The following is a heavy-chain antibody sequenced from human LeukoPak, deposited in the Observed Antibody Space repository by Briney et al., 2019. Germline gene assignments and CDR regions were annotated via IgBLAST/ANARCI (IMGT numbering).Heavy chain of an antibody. CDR1: GFSFSTYT. CDR3: AKTQNSWYVTSYNWFDP. V-gene: IGHV3-23*01. J-gene: IGHJ5*02. Sequence: PGGSLRLSCAASGFSFSTYTMRWVRQAPGKGLEWVSAIGGSGGSTYYADSVKGRFTISRDNSKNTLYLQMNSLRAEDTAVYYCAKTQNSWYVTSYNWFDPWGQGTLVTVSS. D-gene: IGHD6-13*01. CDR2: IGGSGGST.